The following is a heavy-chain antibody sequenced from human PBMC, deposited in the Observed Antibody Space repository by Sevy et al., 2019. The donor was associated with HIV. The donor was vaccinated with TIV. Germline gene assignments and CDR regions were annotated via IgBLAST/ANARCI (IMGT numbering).Heavy chain of an antibody. Sequence: GGSLRLSCAASGFTVNSNYMTWVRQAPGKGLEGVSVIHSDDTTYHADSVKDRFTNSRVNFKNTLYLHMSSLSAEDTAVYYCARGKSGYGYALNYWGQGTLVTVSS. CDR1: GFTVNSNY. D-gene: IGHD5-18*01. J-gene: IGHJ4*02. CDR2: IHSDDTT. CDR3: ARGKSGYGYALNY. V-gene: IGHV3-66*01.